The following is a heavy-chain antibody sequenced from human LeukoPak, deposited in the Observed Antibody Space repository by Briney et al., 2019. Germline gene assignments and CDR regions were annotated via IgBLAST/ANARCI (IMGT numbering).Heavy chain of an antibody. D-gene: IGHD2-21*02. V-gene: IGHV3-48*01. CDR3: VPYVVVTATDLYYFDY. CDR2: ISSSSSTT. CDR1: GFTFSSYS. Sequence: GGSLRLSCAASGFTFSSYSMNWVRQAPGKGLEWVSYISSSSSTTYYADSVKGRFTISRDNSKNTLYLQMNSLRAEDTAVYYCVPYVVVTATDLYYFDYWGQGTLVTVSS. J-gene: IGHJ4*02.